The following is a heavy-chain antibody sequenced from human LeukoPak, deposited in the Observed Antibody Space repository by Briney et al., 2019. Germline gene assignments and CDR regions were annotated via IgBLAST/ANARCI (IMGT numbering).Heavy chain of an antibody. J-gene: IGHJ4*02. Sequence: GGSLRLSCTASGFTFSDYWMTWVRQAPGKGPEWVANIKQDGSQRYYVDSVRGRFTISRDNAKNSLFLQMNGLRAEDTAMYYCARQRYSDYWGQGTLVTVSS. CDR1: GFTFSDYW. CDR3: ARQRYSDY. CDR2: IKQDGSQR. V-gene: IGHV3-7*01. D-gene: IGHD1-26*01.